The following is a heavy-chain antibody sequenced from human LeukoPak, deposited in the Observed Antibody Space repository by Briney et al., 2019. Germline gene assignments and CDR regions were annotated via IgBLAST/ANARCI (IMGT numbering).Heavy chain of an antibody. J-gene: IGHJ3*02. CDR3: AREDYDKMTDI. CDR2: IYYSGST. D-gene: IGHD3-22*01. CDR1: GGSISSGGYS. Sequence: PSETLSLTCTVSGGSISSGGYSWSWIRQHPGKGLEWIGYIYYSGSTYYNLSLKSRVTISVDTSKNQFSLKLSSVTAADTAVYYCAREDYDKMTDIWGQGTMVTVSS. V-gene: IGHV4-31*03.